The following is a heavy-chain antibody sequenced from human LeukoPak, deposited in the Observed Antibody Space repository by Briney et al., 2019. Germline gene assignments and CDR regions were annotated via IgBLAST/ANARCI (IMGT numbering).Heavy chain of an antibody. J-gene: IGHJ4*02. CDR2: IDSDGSST. Sequence: GGSLRLSCAASGFTFSSYWMHWVRQAPGKGLVWVSLIDSDGSSTSYADSVKGRFTISRDNAKNTEYLQMNSLRAEDTAVYYCARVRSSGWSYFDYWGQGTLVTVSS. V-gene: IGHV3-74*01. D-gene: IGHD6-19*01. CDR3: ARVRSSGWSYFDY. CDR1: GFTFSSYW.